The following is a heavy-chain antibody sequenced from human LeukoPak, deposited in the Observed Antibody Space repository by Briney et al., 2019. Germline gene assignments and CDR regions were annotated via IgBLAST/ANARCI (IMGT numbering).Heavy chain of an antibody. CDR2: LYSGSST. J-gene: IGHJ3*02. D-gene: IGHD4-23*01. V-gene: IGHV3-53*01. CDR3: ARSMTTVGSGAFDI. Sequence: PGGSRRPSCAASGLTVSSNYMSWVRQAPGKAWEWVSVLYSGSSTYYADSMKGRFTISRDNSKKTLYLQMNSLRAEDTAVYYCARSMTTVGSGAFDIWGQGTMVTVSS. CDR1: GLTVSSNY.